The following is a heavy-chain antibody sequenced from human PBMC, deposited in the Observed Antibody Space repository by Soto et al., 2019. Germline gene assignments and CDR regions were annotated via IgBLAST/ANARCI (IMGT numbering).Heavy chain of an antibody. Sequence: PGGSLRLSCAASGFTFYDFGMHWVRQSPGKGLEWVAVISYDGNNKYYADSMKGRFTISRDNSKSTLFLQMDRLTPEDTAIYYCVKDLRIRMSCPHYWGQGTLVTVSS. CDR3: VKDLRIRMSCPHY. CDR2: ISYDGNNK. CDR1: GFTFYDFG. J-gene: IGHJ4*02. D-gene: IGHD3-16*01. V-gene: IGHV3-30*18.